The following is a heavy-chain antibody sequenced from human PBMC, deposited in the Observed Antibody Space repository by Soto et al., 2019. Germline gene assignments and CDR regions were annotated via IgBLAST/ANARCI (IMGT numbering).Heavy chain of an antibody. D-gene: IGHD2-21*02. CDR1: RFTFIDYA. CDR2: ITGNGFST. CDR3: AKAARACGDDCYSPYFDS. Sequence: GGSLRLSCAASRFTFIDYAMSWVRQAPGKGLGWVSGITGNGFSTVYADSVKGRVIISRDNSKNAVYLQMNSLRAEDTAVYFCAKAARACGDDCYSPYFDSWGQGALVTV. V-gene: IGHV3-23*01. J-gene: IGHJ4*02.